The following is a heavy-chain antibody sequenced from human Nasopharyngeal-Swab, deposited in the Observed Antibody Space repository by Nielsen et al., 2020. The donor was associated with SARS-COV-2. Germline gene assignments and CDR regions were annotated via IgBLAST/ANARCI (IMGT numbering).Heavy chain of an antibody. D-gene: IGHD6-13*01. J-gene: IGHJ2*01. V-gene: IGHV3-23*01. Sequence: GESLKISCAASGFTFSSYAMSWVRQAPGKGLEWVSAISGSGGSTYYADSVRGRFTISRDNSKNTQYLQMNSLRAEDTAAYYCAKDGREQQLVPDFWYFDLWGRGTLVTVSS. CDR3: AKDGREQQLVPDFWYFDL. CDR2: ISGSGGST. CDR1: GFTFSSYA.